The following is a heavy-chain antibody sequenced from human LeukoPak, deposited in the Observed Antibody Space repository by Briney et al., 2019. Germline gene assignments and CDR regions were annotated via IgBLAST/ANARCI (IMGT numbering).Heavy chain of an antibody. CDR2: IRSKANSYAT. D-gene: IGHD3-3*02. J-gene: IGHJ4*02. CDR3: TIFSSLGMPPY. V-gene: IGHV3-73*01. Sequence: GGSLKLSCAASGFTFSGSAMHWVRQASGKGLEWVGRIRSKANSYATAYAASVKGRFTISKDDSKNTAYLQMNSLKTEDTAVYYCTIFSSLGMPPYWGQGTLVTVSS. CDR1: GFTFSGSA.